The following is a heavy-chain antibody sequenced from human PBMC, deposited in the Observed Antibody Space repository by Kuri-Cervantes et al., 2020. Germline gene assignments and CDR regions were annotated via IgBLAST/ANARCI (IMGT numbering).Heavy chain of an antibody. V-gene: IGHV4-39*02. CDR1: GGSFSGYY. CDR2: IYYSGST. CDR3: ARDQYFYYMDV. Sequence: SETLSLTCAVYGGSFSGYYWGWIRQPPGKGLEWIGSIYYSGSTYYNPSLKSRVTISVDSSKNHFSLKVSSVTAADTAVYFCARDQYFYYMDVWGKGTAVTVSS. J-gene: IGHJ6*03.